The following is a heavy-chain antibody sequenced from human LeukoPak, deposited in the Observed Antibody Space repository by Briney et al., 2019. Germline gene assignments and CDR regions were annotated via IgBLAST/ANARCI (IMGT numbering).Heavy chain of an antibody. CDR2: ISGGGSII. Sequence: GGSLRLSCSASGFTFSSYADNWVRQAPGKGLEWVSYISGGGSIIYYADSVKGRFTISRDNAKNSLFLQMNSLRAEDTAVYYCASAIVSTTNYFDSWGRGTLVTV. V-gene: IGHV3-48*03. D-gene: IGHD5/OR15-5a*01. J-gene: IGHJ4*02. CDR1: GFTFSSYA. CDR3: ASAIVSTTNYFDS.